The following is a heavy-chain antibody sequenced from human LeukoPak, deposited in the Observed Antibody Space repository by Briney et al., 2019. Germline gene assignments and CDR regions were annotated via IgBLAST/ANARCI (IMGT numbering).Heavy chain of an antibody. J-gene: IGHJ4*02. CDR3: ARRLPTAWGADY. CDR2: IYTGGST. CDR1: GFTVSTNY. V-gene: IGHV3-53*01. D-gene: IGHD7-27*01. Sequence: PGGSLILSCAVSGFTVSTNYMTWVRQAPGKGLEWVSVIYTGGSTYYADSVKGRFTISRDNSKNTLYLQMNSLRTEDTAVYYCARRLPTAWGADYWGQGTLVTVSS.